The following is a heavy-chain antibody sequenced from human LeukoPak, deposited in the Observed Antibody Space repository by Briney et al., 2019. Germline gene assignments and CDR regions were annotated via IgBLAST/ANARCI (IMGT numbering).Heavy chain of an antibody. Sequence: GGSLRLSCAASGYIFSDYYMDWVRQAPGKGLEWVGRSRNKAISYTTQYAASVKGRFTISRDDSKSSLYLQMNSLKTEDTSVYYCTRVYSSDWSGSYFDYWGQGTPVTVSS. V-gene: IGHV3-72*01. CDR1: GYIFSDYY. J-gene: IGHJ4*02. CDR3: TRVYSSDWSGSYFDY. CDR2: SRNKAISYTT. D-gene: IGHD6-13*01.